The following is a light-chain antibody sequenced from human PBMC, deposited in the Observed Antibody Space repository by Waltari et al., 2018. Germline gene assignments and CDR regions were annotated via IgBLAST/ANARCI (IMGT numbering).Light chain of an antibody. J-gene: IGKJ2*01. V-gene: IGKV1-39*01. CDR3: QQSYSIPCA. CDR2: ADS. CDR1: QSISTS. Sequence: DIQMTQSPSSLSASVGDRVTITCRASQSISTSLNWYQVKQGKAPKLLISADSSLQGGGPSRFSGSGSGAEFTLTISNLQPDEYATYYCQQSYSIPCAFGQGTKLEIK.